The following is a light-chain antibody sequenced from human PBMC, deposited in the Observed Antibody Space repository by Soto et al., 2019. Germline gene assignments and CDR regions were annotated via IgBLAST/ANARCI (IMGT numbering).Light chain of an antibody. CDR3: SSYTTSSTLLYV. V-gene: IGLV2-14*01. J-gene: IGLJ1*01. CDR2: EVS. CDR1: SSDDGGYKS. Sequence: QSALTQPASVSGSPGQSITISCTGTSSDDGGYKSVSWYQQHPGKAPKLMIYEVSNRPSGVYNRFSGSKSVNTASLTISGLQAEDEADYYCSSYTTSSTLLYVFGTGTKLTVL.